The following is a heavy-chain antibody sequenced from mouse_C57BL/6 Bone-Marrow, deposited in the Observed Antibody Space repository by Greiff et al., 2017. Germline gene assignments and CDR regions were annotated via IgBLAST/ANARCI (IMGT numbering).Heavy chain of an antibody. Sequence: QVQLQQPGAELVMPGASVKLSCKASGYTFTSYWMHWVKQRPGQGLEWIGEIDPSDSYTNYNQKFKGKSTLTVDKSSSTAYMQLNSLTSEDSAVYFCARLDYYGFFDYWGQGTTLTVSS. CDR3: ARLDYYGFFDY. J-gene: IGHJ2*01. CDR2: IDPSDSYT. D-gene: IGHD1-1*01. CDR1: GYTFTSYW. V-gene: IGHV1-69*01.